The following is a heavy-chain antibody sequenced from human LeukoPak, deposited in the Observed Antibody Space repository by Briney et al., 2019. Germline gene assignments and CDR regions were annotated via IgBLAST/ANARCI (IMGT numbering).Heavy chain of an antibody. D-gene: IGHD3-9*01. CDR3: ARLATDYDILTGRYYYMDV. J-gene: IGHJ6*03. Sequence: GGSLRLSCAASGFTFSSYWMHWVRHAPGKGLVWVSRINSDGSSTSYADSVKGRFTISRDNAKNTLYLQMNSLRAEDTAVYYCARLATDYDILTGRYYYMDVWGKGTTVTVSS. CDR2: INSDGSST. CDR1: GFTFSSYW. V-gene: IGHV3-74*01.